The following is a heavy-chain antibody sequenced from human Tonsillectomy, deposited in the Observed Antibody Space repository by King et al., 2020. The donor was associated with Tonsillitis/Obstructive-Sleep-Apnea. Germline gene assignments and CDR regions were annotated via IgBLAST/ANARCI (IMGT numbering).Heavy chain of an antibody. J-gene: IGHJ4*02. CDR2: ISSSSSYI. Sequence: VQLVESGGGLVKPGGSLRLSCAVSGFTFSSYNMNWVRQAPGKGLEWVSSISSSSSYIYYADSVKGRFTISRDNAKNSLYLQMNSLRAEDTAVYYCARGGYCSGGSCYRTNDYWGQGTLVTVSS. CDR1: GFTFSSYN. V-gene: IGHV3-21*01. D-gene: IGHD2-15*01. CDR3: ARGGYCSGGSCYRTNDY.